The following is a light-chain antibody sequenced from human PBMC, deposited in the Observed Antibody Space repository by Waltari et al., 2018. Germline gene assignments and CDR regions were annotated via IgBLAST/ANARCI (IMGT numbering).Light chain of an antibody. CDR1: SDVGGSNY. CDR3: ASWTDSDTLKLL. Sequence: QSALTQPASVSGSPGPSITISCTGSDVGGSNYVSWYQQHPGKAPQVMIYDVTDRPSGVSNRFSGSKSGDTASLTISGLQAEDEADYYCASWTDSDTLKLLFGGGTKLTVL. CDR2: DVT. V-gene: IGLV2-14*03. J-gene: IGLJ2*01.